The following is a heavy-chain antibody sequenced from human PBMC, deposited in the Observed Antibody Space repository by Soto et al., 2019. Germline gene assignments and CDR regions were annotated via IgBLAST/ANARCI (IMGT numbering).Heavy chain of an antibody. CDR1: VGSISSGGYS. CDR2: IYHSGST. D-gene: IGHD3-22*01. J-gene: IGHJ4*02. Sequence: PSETLSLTCPVSVGSISSGGYSWSWILQPPGKGLEWIGYIYHSGSTYYNPSLKSRVTISVDRSKNQFSLKLSSVTAADTAVYYCARVSSDSSGYYFDYWGQGTLVTVSS. CDR3: ARVSSDSSGYYFDY. V-gene: IGHV4-30-2*01.